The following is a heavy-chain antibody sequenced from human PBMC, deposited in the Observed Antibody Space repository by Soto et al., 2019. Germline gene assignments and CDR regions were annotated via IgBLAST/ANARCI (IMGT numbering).Heavy chain of an antibody. CDR1: VYTFTSYY. J-gene: IGHJ4*02. CDR3: VRDEVGLGIDS. Sequence: GASVKVSCKASVYTFTSYYIHWVRQAPGQGLEWMGIINPSGGSTTYADSVRGRFTISRDNANNTLYLQMNSLRVEDTAVYFCVRDEVGLGIDSWGLGTLVTVSS. CDR2: INPSGGST. V-gene: IGHV1-46*04. D-gene: IGHD1-26*01.